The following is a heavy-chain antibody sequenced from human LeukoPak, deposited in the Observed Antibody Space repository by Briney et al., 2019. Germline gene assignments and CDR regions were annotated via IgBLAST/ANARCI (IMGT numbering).Heavy chain of an antibody. J-gene: IGHJ4*02. CDR2: IRSKTFNYAT. V-gene: IGHV3-73*01. CDR3: SRKRDYEYYDILTGTWD. CDR1: GFTFSGSA. D-gene: IGHD3-9*01. Sequence: PGGSLRLSCAASGFTFSGSAMHWVRQASGKGLEWVGHIRSKTFNYATAYAASVRGRFTVSRDDSKSTAFLQMNSLKTEDTAVYYCSRKRDYEYYDILTGTWDWGQGTLVTVSS.